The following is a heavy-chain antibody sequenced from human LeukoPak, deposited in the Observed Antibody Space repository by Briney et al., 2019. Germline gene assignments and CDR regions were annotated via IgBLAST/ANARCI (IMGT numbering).Heavy chain of an antibody. J-gene: IGHJ4*02. Sequence: SETLSLTCAVSGYSISSGYYWGCLRQPPGKGVEWIGSIYHSGSTYYNPSLKSRVTISVGTCKNQFSLKLSSVTAADTAVYYCARRQGYCSGGSCYSGYYFDYWGQGTLVTVSS. D-gene: IGHD2-15*01. CDR3: ARRQGYCSGGSCYSGYYFDY. CDR1: GYSISSGYY. V-gene: IGHV4-38-2*01. CDR2: IYHSGST.